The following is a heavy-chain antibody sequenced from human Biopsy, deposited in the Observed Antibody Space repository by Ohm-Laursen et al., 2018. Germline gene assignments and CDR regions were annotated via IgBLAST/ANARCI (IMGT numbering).Heavy chain of an antibody. D-gene: IGHD6-19*01. CDR1: GDSVSSGSFY. V-gene: IGHV4-61*01. CDR2: IYARGSTD. Sequence: GTLSLTCPVSGDSVSSGSFYWTWIRQPPGQGLEYIGYIYARGSTDNYNPSLESRVTMSVDMPKNQFSLKLSSVTAADTAIYYCARGMRSSGWPYFDSWGQGTLVTVSS. J-gene: IGHJ4*02. CDR3: ARGMRSSGWPYFDS.